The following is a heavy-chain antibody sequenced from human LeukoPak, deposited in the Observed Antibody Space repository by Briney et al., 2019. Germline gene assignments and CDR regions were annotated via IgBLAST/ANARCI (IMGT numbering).Heavy chain of an antibody. J-gene: IGHJ4*02. Sequence: ASVKVSCKASGGTFSSYAISWVRQAPGQGLEWMGGIIPIFGTANYAQKFQGRVTITADESTSTAYMELSSLRSEDTAVYYCAREHYYDSSGYYGYTDWGQGTLVTVSS. V-gene: IGHV1-69*13. D-gene: IGHD3-22*01. CDR2: IIPIFGTA. CDR1: GGTFSSYA. CDR3: AREHYYDSSGYYGYTD.